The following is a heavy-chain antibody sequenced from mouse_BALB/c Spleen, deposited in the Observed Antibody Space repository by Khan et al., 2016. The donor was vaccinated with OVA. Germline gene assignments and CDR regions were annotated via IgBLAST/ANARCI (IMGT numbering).Heavy chain of an antibody. CDR3: ARNSYRYDFTY. CDR2: IWSDGRT. CDR1: GFSLSTYG. V-gene: IGHV2-2*01. Sequence: QMQLEESGPGLVQPSQSLSITYTVSGFSLSTYGIHWVRQSPGKGLEWLGLIWSDGRTDYNVPFISRLSITKDSSKSQVFFKMNSLQPDDTAIYYCARNSYRYDFTYWGQGTLVTVSA. J-gene: IGHJ3*01. D-gene: IGHD2-12*01.